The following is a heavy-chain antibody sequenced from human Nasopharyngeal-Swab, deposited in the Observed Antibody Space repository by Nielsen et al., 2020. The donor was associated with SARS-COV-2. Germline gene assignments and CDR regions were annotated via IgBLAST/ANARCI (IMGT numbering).Heavy chain of an antibody. CDR3: ASRMDV. Sequence: ESLKISCAVYGGSFSGYYWSWIRQPPGKGLEWIGEINHSGSTNYNPSLKSRVTISVDTSKNQFSLKLSSVTAADTAVYYCASRMDVWGQGTTVTVSS. CDR1: GGSFSGYY. V-gene: IGHV4-34*01. J-gene: IGHJ6*02. CDR2: INHSGST.